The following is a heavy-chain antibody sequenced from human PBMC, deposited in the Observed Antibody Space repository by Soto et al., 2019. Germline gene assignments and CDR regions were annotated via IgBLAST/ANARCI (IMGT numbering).Heavy chain of an antibody. Sequence: EVQLVESGGGLVQPGGSLTLSCAASGFTFSNYWMHWVRQSPGKGLVWVSRINSDGSSTTYADSVKGRFTISRDNAKNTLYLERNSLRAEDTAVYYCARRGAGFDIWGQGTMVTVSS. D-gene: IGHD6-19*01. J-gene: IGHJ3*02. V-gene: IGHV3-74*01. CDR2: INSDGSST. CDR3: ARRGAGFDI. CDR1: GFTFSNYW.